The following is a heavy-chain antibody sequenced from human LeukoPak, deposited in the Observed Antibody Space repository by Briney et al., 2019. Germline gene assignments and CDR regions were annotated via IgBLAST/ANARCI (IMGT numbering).Heavy chain of an antibody. CDR1: GDSISSYY. D-gene: IGHD3-3*01. CDR3: ARQKASTYYDFWSGPGAFDI. J-gene: IGHJ3*02. V-gene: IGHV4-59*05. Sequence: SETLSLTCTVSGDSISSYYWSWIRQPPGKGLEWIGSIYYSGSTYYNPSLKSRVTISVDTSKNQFSLKLSSVTAADTAVYYCARQKASTYYDFWSGPGAFDIWGQGTMVTVSS. CDR2: IYYSGST.